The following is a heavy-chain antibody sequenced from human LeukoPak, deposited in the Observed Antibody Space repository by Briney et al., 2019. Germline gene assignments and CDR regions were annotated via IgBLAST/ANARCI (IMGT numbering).Heavy chain of an antibody. Sequence: PGGSLRLSCAASGFTFSAFGMHWVRQAPGKGLEWMGGFDLEDGETIYAQKFQGRVTMTEDTSTDTAYMELSSLRSEDTAVYYCATGIDGYNYFFDYWGQGTLVTVSS. V-gene: IGHV1-24*01. CDR2: FDLEDGET. CDR1: GFTFSAFG. D-gene: IGHD5-24*01. J-gene: IGHJ4*02. CDR3: ATGIDGYNYFFDY.